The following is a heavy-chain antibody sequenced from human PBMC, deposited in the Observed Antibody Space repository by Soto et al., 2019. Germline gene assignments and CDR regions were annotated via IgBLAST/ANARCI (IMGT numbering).Heavy chain of an antibody. Sequence: EVQLVESGGGLVEPGKSLRLSCVVSGFTYEDFAMHWVRQAPGKGLEWVSGISWNSASTGYADSGTGRFTISRDNAKKALYLQMRNLTGDDTARYYCGKDFRRYTNGLDVWGPGTSGTVSS. CDR2: ISWNSAST. CDR1: GFTYEDFA. J-gene: IGHJ6*02. D-gene: IGHD5-18*01. V-gene: IGHV3-9*01. CDR3: GKDFRRYTNGLDV.